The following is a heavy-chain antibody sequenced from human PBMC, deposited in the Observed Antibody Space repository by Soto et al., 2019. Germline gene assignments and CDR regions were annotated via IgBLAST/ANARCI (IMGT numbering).Heavy chain of an antibody. J-gene: IGHJ4*02. CDR3: ARGGDIAVAGTGFFDY. D-gene: IGHD6-19*01. Sequence: ASVKVSCKASGYTFTSYYMHWVRQAPGQGLEWMGIINPSGGSTSYAQKFQGRVTMTRDTSTSTVYMELSSLRSEDTAVYYCARGGDIAVAGTGFFDYWGQGTLVTVSS. V-gene: IGHV1-46*03. CDR2: INPSGGST. CDR1: GYTFTSYY.